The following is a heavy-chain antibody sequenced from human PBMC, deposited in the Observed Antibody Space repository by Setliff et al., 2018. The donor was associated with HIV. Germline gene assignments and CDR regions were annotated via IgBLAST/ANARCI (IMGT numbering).Heavy chain of an antibody. V-gene: IGHV3-30*02. CDR3: ARGHWVAGLDY. CDR2: IRYDGSYK. Sequence: PGGSLRLSCAASGFTFSSYTLTWVRQAPGKGLEWVTSIRYDGSYKYYADSVRGRFTISRDNSKNSLYLQMDSLRVEDTAVYYCARGHWVAGLDYWGQGTLVTVSS. J-gene: IGHJ4*02. CDR1: GFTFSSYT. D-gene: IGHD6-19*01.